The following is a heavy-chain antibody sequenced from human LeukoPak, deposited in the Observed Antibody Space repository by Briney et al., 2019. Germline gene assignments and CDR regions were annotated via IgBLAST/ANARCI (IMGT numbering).Heavy chain of an antibody. CDR3: ARDLSGTTTLDY. D-gene: IGHD1-1*01. CDR1: EYTFTGYY. J-gene: IGHJ4*02. Sequence: ASVKVSCKASEYTFTGYYIHWVRQAPGQGLEWMGWINPNTGDINYAQKFQDWVTMTRDTSISTAYMELSRLRSDDTAIYYCARDLSGTTTLDYWGQGTLVTVSS. V-gene: IGHV1-2*04. CDR2: INPNTGDI.